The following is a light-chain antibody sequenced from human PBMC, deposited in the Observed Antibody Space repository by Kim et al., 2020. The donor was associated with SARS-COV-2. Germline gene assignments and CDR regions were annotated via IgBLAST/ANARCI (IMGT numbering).Light chain of an antibody. CDR1: SIGSKS. J-gene: IGLJ2*01. CDR2: YDS. Sequence: PERTARIPWGGRSIGSKSVHWYQRKPGQAPVLVISYDSVRPSGIPERFSGSNSGNTATVTISRVEAGDEADYYCQVWDSSDDHRVVFGGGTQLTVL. V-gene: IGLV3-21*04. CDR3: QVWDSSDDHRVV.